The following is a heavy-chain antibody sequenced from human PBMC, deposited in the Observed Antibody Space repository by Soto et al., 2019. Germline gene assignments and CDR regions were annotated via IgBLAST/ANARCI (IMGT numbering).Heavy chain of an antibody. J-gene: IGHJ4*02. CDR3: AKDGIAYCGGDCYPDFDY. CDR1: GFTFSSYG. D-gene: IGHD2-21*02. Sequence: QVQLVESGGGVVQPGRSLRLSCAASGFTFSSYGMHWVRQAPGKGLEWVAVISYDGSNKYYADSVKGRFTISRDNSKNTLYLQMNSLRAEDTAVYYCAKDGIAYCGGDCYPDFDYWGQGTLVTVSS. CDR2: ISYDGSNK. V-gene: IGHV3-30*18.